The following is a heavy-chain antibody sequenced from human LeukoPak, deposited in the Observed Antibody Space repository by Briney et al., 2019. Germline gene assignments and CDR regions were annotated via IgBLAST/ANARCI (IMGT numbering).Heavy chain of an antibody. Sequence: SETLSLTYTVCGGSISSSSYYWGWIRQPAGKRLEWIGSIYYGGSTYYNPSLKSRVTISVDTSKNQFSLKLSSVTAGDTAVYYCSRTMHSSGWYPGFDYWGQGTLVTVSS. V-gene: IGHV4-39*01. CDR3: SRTMHSSGWYPGFDY. CDR1: GGSISSSSYY. J-gene: IGHJ4*02. CDR2: IYYGGST. D-gene: IGHD6-19*01.